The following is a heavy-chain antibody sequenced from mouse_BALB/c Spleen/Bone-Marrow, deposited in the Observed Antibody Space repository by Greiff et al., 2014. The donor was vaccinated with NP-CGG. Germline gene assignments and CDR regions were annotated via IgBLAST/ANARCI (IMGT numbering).Heavy chain of an antibody. D-gene: IGHD2-4*01. CDR1: GYAFSTSW. V-gene: IGHV1-82*01. Sequence: ESGPELVKPGASVKISCKAFGYAFSTSWMNWVKQRPGQGLEWIGRIYPGDEDINYNGKFKGKATLTVDKFSSTAYMQLSSLTSADSAVYFCARKGGLDYAMDYWGQGTSVTVSS. J-gene: IGHJ4*01. CDR2: IYPGDEDI. CDR3: ARKGGLDYAMDY.